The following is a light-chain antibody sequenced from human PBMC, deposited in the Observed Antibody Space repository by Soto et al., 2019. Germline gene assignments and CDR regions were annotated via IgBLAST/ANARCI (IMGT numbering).Light chain of an antibody. V-gene: IGKV3-20*01. Sequence: EILLTQSPATLSLSPGEGATLSCRASQSVSSSFLAWYQQQPGQAPRLLIYATSRRAPGIPDRFSGSGSGTDFALAIGRREPDDFAVYYWHQFDSSLTVGQGTKVEIK. CDR1: QSVSSSF. J-gene: IGKJ1*01. CDR3: HQFDSSLT. CDR2: ATS.